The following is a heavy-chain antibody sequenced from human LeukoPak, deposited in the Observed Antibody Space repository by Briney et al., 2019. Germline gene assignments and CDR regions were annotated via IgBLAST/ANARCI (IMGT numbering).Heavy chain of an antibody. CDR3: ARDTYNYGSSAYYFDY. CDR1: GVSISSYC. Sequence: SETLSLTCTVSGVSISSYCWSWIRQPAGKGLEWIGRVYTSGSTNYNPSLKSRVTMSVDTSKNQFSLKLSSVTAADTAVYYCARDTYNYGSSAYYFDYWGQGTLVTVPS. CDR2: VYTSGST. V-gene: IGHV4-4*07. D-gene: IGHD5-18*01. J-gene: IGHJ4*02.